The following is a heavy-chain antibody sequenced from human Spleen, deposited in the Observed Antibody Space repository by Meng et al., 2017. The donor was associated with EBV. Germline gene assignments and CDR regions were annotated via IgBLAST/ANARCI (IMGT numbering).Heavy chain of an antibody. V-gene: IGHV4-30-4*01. Sequence: GPVKHPKTLATTSTVSSGYSITAGYNCRVIRQPPEKGVEWSGHMYYTGNTYYNPSLKSRLAITADTSTNRLSLSLASVTAADTAVYYCATSPYYQDSSGLLHWGQGALVTVSS. CDR1: SGYSITAGYN. CDR3: ATSPYYQDSSGLLH. CDR2: MYYTGNT. D-gene: IGHD3-22*01. J-gene: IGHJ4*02.